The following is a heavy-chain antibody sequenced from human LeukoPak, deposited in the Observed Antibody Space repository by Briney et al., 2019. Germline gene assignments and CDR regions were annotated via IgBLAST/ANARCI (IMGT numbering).Heavy chain of an antibody. J-gene: IGHJ2*01. CDR2: ISATTSYI. CDR1: GFXFSSHS. V-gene: IGHV3-21*01. Sequence: GGSLRLSCAASGFXFSSHSINWVRQAPGRGLEWVSSISATTSYIYYADSVKGRFTISRDNAKNSLSLQMNSLRAEDTAVYYCASGYWYFDLWGRGTLVTVSS. CDR3: ASGYWYFDL.